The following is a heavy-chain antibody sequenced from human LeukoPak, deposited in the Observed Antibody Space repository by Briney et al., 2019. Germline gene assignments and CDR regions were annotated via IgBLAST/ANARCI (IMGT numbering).Heavy chain of an antibody. CDR2: IYYSGST. CDR1: GDSISSYY. J-gene: IGHJ3*02. CDR3: ARQESAFDI. V-gene: IGHV4-59*08. Sequence: SETLSLTCTVSGDSISSYYWSWIRQPPGKRLEWIGYIYYSGSTNYIPSLKSRVTISVDTSKNQFSLKLSSVTDADTAVYYCARQESAFDIWGQGTMVTVS.